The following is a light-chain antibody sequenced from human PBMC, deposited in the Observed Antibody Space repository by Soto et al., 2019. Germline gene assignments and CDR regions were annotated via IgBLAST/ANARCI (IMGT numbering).Light chain of an antibody. CDR1: QDINTF. J-gene: IGKJ4*01. V-gene: IGKV1-33*01. Sequence: DIQMTQSPSSLSASVGDRVTISCHASQDINTFLNWYQQKPGKAPKLLIYDASNLEPGVPSRFIGSGSGTDFTFTISSLQPEDFATYVCQQHENLPLTFGGGTKVEIK. CDR2: DAS. CDR3: QQHENLPLT.